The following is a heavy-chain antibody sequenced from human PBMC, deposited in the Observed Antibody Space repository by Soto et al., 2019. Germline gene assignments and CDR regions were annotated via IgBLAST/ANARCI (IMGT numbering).Heavy chain of an antibody. Sequence: SETLSLTCTVSGGSISSYYWSWIRQPPGKGLEWIGYIYYSGSTNYNPSLKSRVTISVDTSKNQFSLKLSSVTAADTAVYYCARDRGTSIAAASTIKTYYYYYGMDVWGQGTKVTVSS. CDR2: IYYSGST. V-gene: IGHV4-59*01. CDR3: ARDRGTSIAAASTIKTYYYYYGMDV. CDR1: GGSISSYY. J-gene: IGHJ6*02. D-gene: IGHD6-13*01.